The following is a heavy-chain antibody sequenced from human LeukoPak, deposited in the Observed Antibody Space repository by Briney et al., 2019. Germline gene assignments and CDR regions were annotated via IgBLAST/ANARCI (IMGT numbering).Heavy chain of an antibody. V-gene: IGHV3-23*01. Sequence: GGSLRLSCAASGFTFSSYAMSWVRQAPGKGLEWVSAISGSGGSTYYADSVKGRFTISRDNSKNTLYLQMNSLRAEDMAVYYCAKEPLRFQLLWGFPTSEVGDYWGQGTLVTVSS. D-gene: IGHD2-2*01. CDR3: AKEPLRFQLLWGFPTSEVGDY. J-gene: IGHJ4*02. CDR2: ISGSGGST. CDR1: GFTFSSYA.